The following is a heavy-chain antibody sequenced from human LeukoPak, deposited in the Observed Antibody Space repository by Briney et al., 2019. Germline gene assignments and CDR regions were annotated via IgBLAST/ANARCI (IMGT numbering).Heavy chain of an antibody. CDR3: AKLRSSSSYAALDY. CDR1: GFTFSGYG. CDR2: ISYDGSYK. Sequence: GGSLRLSCAASGFTFSGYGMHWVRQAPGKGLEWVAVISYDGSYKSYGNSVKGRFTISRDNSKNTLYLQMNSLRAEDTAVYFCAKLRSSSSYAALDYWGQGILVTVSS. V-gene: IGHV3-30*18. D-gene: IGHD2-2*01. J-gene: IGHJ4*02.